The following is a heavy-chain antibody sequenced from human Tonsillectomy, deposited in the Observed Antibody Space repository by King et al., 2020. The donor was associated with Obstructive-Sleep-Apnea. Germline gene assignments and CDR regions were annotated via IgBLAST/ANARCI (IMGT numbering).Heavy chain of an antibody. V-gene: IGHV3-21*01. CDR3: ARGAQQQLEGAGWFDP. J-gene: IGHJ5*02. CDR1: GFTFSSYS. Sequence: VQLVESGGGLVKPGGSLRLSCAASGFTFSSYSMNWVRQAPGKGLEWVSSISSSSSYIYYADSVKGRFTISRDNAKNSLYLQMNSLRAEDTAVYYCARGAQQQLEGAGWFDPWGQGTLVTVSS. D-gene: IGHD6-13*01. CDR2: ISSSSSYI.